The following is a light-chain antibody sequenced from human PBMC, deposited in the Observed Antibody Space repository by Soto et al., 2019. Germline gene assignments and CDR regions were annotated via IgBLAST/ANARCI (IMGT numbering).Light chain of an antibody. CDR3: QQDNSYSGT. Sequence: DIQMTQSPSTLSASVGDRVTITCRASQSISSWLAWYQQKPGKAPKLLIYDAPSLESGVPSRFSGSGSGTEFTLTISSLQPDDFATYYCQQDNSYSGTFGQGTKVEI. CDR2: DAP. J-gene: IGKJ1*01. V-gene: IGKV1-5*01. CDR1: QSISSW.